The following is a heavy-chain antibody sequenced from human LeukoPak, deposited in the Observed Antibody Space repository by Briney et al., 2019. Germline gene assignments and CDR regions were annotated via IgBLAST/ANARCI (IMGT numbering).Heavy chain of an antibody. V-gene: IGHV1-2*02. J-gene: IGHJ3*02. Sequence: ASVKVSCKASGYTFTGYYMHWVRQAPGQGLEWMGWINPNSGGTNYAQKFQGRVTMTRDTSISTAYMELSRLRSDDTAVYYCAIWGSSTSCYYSGGSCYPPRTDAFDIWGQGTMVTVSS. CDR1: GYTFTGYY. CDR2: INPNSGGT. D-gene: IGHD2-15*01. CDR3: AIWGSSTSCYYSGGSCYPPRTDAFDI.